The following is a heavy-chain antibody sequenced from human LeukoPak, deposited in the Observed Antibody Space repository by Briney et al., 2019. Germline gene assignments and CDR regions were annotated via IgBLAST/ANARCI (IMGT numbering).Heavy chain of an antibody. CDR1: GFTFSSYG. CDR2: IRYDGSNK. J-gene: IGHJ4*02. CDR3: AYDFWSGYSS. V-gene: IGHV3-30*02. D-gene: IGHD3-3*01. Sequence: PGGSLRLSCAASGFTFSSYGMHWVRQAPGKGLEWLAFIRYDGSNKYYADSVKGRFTISRDNSKDTLYLQMNSLRAEDTAVYYCAYDFWSGYSSWGQGTLVTVSS.